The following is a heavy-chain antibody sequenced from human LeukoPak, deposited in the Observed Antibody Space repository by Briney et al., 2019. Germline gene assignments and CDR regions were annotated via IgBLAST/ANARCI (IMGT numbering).Heavy chain of an antibody. J-gene: IGHJ4*02. Sequence: GASVKVSCKASGYTFTDYYMHWVRQAPGQGLEWMGWINPNSGGTNYAQKFQGRVTMTRDTSISTAYMELSRLRSDDTAVYYCARAMVYCGGDCYTYDYWGQGTLVTVSS. V-gene: IGHV1-2*02. D-gene: IGHD2-21*02. CDR2: INPNSGGT. CDR1: GYTFTDYY. CDR3: ARAMVYCGGDCYTYDY.